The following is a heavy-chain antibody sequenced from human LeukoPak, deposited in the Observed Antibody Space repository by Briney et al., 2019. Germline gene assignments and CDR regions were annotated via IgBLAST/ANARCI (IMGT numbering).Heavy chain of an antibody. CDR1: GGSISSSSYY. J-gene: IGHJ3*02. CDR3: ARSYYDFWSGYSIVAFDI. CDR2: IYYSGST. D-gene: IGHD3-3*01. Sequence: SETLSLTCTVSGGSISSSSYYWGWIRQPPGKGLEWIGSIYYSGSTYYNPSLKSRVTISVDTSKNQFSLKLSSVTAADTAVYYCARSYYDFWSGYSIVAFDIRGQGTMVTVSS. V-gene: IGHV4-39*01.